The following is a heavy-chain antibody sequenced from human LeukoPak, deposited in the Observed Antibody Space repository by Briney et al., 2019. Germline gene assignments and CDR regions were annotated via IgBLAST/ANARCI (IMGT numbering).Heavy chain of an antibody. CDR2: IYYSGST. Sequence: SETLSLTCTVSGDSISDYYWSWIRQPPGKGLEWIGYIYYSGSTNYNPSLKSRVTISVDTSKNQFSLKLSSVTAADTAVYYCARDCGDCYNAFDIWGQGTMVTVSS. CDR3: ARDCGDCYNAFDI. J-gene: IGHJ3*02. D-gene: IGHD2-21*02. CDR1: GDSISDYY. V-gene: IGHV4-59*01.